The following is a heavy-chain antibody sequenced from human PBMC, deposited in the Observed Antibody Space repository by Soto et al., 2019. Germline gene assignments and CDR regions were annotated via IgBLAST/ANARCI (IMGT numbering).Heavy chain of an antibody. CDR1: GGTFRTNA. V-gene: IGHV1-69*12. CDR2: IIPIFPTP. J-gene: IGHJ6*02. D-gene: IGHD3-10*01. Sequence: VQLVQSGAEVKKPGSSVKISCKASGGTFRTNAFSWVRQAPGQGHEWMGGIIPIFPTPDYPQKFQGRVTITADESTTTTYMELSSLRSEDTATYYCAKDKDRQQLGGNYYYIMDVWGQGTTVTVSS. CDR3: AKDKDRQQLGGNYYYIMDV.